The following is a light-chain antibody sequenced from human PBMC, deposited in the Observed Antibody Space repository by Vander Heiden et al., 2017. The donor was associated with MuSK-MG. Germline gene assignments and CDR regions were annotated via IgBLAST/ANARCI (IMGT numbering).Light chain of an antibody. J-gene: IGKJ1*01. CDR3: QQDNSSPWT. CDR2: KAS. V-gene: IGKV1-5*03. Sequence: DIQMTQSPSTLSASVGDRVTITCRASPAVSRWLAWYQHKPGRAPKLLIYKASTLESGVPSRFSGSGSGTEFTLTISSLQPDDFATYYCQQDNSSPWTFGQGTKVEIK. CDR1: PAVSRW.